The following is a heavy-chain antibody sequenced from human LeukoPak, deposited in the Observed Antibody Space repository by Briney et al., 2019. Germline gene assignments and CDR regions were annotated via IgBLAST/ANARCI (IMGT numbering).Heavy chain of an antibody. J-gene: IGHJ2*01. CDR3: ARTIPAATNWYFDL. CDR2: IYTSGTT. Sequence: SETLSLTCTVSGGSISSYYWSWIRQPAGKGLEWIGRIYTSGTTNYNPSLKSRVTMSVDTSKNQFSLKLSSVTAADTAVYYCARTIPAATNWYFDLWGRGTLVTVSS. D-gene: IGHD2-2*01. V-gene: IGHV4-4*07. CDR1: GGSISSYY.